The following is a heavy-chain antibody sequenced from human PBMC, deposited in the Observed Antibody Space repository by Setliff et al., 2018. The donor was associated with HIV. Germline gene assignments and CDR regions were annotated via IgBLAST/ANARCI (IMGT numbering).Heavy chain of an antibody. CDR1: GFTFSGYG. J-gene: IGHJ4*02. V-gene: IGHV3-30*02. D-gene: IGHD4-17*01. Sequence: GGSLRLSCAASGFTFSGYGMHWVRQAPGKGLEWVTFIRYDESDKDYADSVKGRFTISRDNSKNTLYLQMNSLRAEDTAVYYCAKDGYSDYLNSYFDYWGQGTLVTVSS. CDR2: IRYDESDK. CDR3: AKDGYSDYLNSYFDY.